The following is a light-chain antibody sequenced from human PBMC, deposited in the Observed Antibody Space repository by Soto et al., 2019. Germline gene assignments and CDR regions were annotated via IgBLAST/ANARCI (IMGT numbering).Light chain of an antibody. CDR3: QQYGDWPPDT. CDR1: QSVSRN. Sequence: EIVMTQSPATLSVSPGERATLSCRASQSVSRNLAWYQQKPGQPPRLLIYDASTRATGVPARFGGSGSGTEFTLTISGLQSEYVAVYYCQQYGDWPPDTFGQGTKVEI. V-gene: IGKV3-15*01. CDR2: DAS. J-gene: IGKJ2*01.